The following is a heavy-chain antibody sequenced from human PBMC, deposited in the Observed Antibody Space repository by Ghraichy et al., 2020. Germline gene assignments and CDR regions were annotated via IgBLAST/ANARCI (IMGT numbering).Heavy chain of an antibody. CDR3: AKDSIGYCSSTSCYLSYYYYYMDV. CDR2: ISGSGGST. CDR1: GFTFSSYA. V-gene: IGHV3-23*01. Sequence: LSLTCAASGFTFSSYAMSWVRQAPGKGLEWVSAISGSGGSTYYADSVKGRFTISRDNSKNTLYLQMNSLRAEDTAVYYCAKDSIGYCSSTSCYLSYYYYYMDVWGKGTTVTVSS. D-gene: IGHD2-2*01. J-gene: IGHJ6*03.